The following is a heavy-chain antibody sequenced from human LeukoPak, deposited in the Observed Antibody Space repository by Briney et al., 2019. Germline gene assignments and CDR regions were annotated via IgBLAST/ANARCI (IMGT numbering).Heavy chain of an antibody. Sequence: ASVKVSCKASGGTFSSYDISWVLQAPGQGLEWMGGIIPIFGTANYAQKFQGRVTITTDESTSTAYMELSSLRSEDTAVYYCARVPANYYDSSGYNNMDVWGKGTTVTVSS. CDR1: GGTFSSYD. J-gene: IGHJ6*03. V-gene: IGHV1-69*05. CDR3: ARVPANYYDSSGYNNMDV. CDR2: IIPIFGTA. D-gene: IGHD3-22*01.